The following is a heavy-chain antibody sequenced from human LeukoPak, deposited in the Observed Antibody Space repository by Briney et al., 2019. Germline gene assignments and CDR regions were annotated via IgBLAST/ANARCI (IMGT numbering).Heavy chain of an antibody. Sequence: SETLSLTCTVSGGSISSYYWSWIRQPPGEGLEWIGYIYYSGSTNYNPSLKSRVTISVDTSKNQFSLKLSSVTAADTAVYYCARSGGWFGELLRMDVWGQGTTVTVSS. J-gene: IGHJ6*02. CDR3: ARSGGWFGELLRMDV. D-gene: IGHD3-10*01. CDR2: IYYSGST. CDR1: GGSISSYY. V-gene: IGHV4-59*01.